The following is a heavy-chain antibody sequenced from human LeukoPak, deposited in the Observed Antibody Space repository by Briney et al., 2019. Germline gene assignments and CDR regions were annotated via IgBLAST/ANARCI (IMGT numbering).Heavy chain of an antibody. CDR3: ARVVVVVGSHYFDY. D-gene: IGHD2-2*01. Sequence: SETLSLTCTVSGGSISGYYWTWIRQPPGKGLEWIGYIYYSGSTNYNPSLKSRVTISVDTSKNQFSLKLSPVTAADTAVYYCARVVVVVGSHYFDYWGQGTLVTVSS. CDR2: IYYSGST. J-gene: IGHJ4*02. CDR1: GGSISGYY. V-gene: IGHV4-59*01.